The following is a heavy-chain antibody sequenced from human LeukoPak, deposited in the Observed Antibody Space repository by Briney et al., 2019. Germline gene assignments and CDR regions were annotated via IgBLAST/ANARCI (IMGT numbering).Heavy chain of an antibody. CDR2: INAGNGNT. CDR1: GYTFTSYA. Sequence: ASVKVSCKASGYTFTSYAMHWVRQAPGQRLEWMGWINAGNGNTKYSQKFQGRVTITRDTSASTAYMELSSLRSEDTAVYYCARDYYGGNSEVPGGMDVWGQGTTVTVSS. V-gene: IGHV1-3*01. J-gene: IGHJ6*02. D-gene: IGHD4-23*01. CDR3: ARDYYGGNSEVPGGMDV.